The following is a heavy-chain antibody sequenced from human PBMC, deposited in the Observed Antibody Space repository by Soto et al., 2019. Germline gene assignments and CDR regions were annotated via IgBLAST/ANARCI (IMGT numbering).Heavy chain of an antibody. V-gene: IGHV3-23*01. Sequence: GGSLRLSCAASGFTFSSYAMSWVRQAPGKGLEWVSAISGSGGSTYYADSVKGRFTISRDNSKNTLYLQMNSLRAEDTAVYYCAKLTDGYRSGSPRGLNYFDYWGQGTLVAISS. CDR1: GFTFSSYA. J-gene: IGHJ4*02. CDR2: ISGSGGST. D-gene: IGHD2-15*01. CDR3: AKLTDGYRSGSPRGLNYFDY.